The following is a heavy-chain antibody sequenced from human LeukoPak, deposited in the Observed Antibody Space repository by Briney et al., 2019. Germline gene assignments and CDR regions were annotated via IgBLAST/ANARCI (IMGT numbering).Heavy chain of an antibody. D-gene: IGHD2-21*02. CDR2: MNQDGSEK. CDR3: GRAMTD. Sequence: GGSLRLSCAASGFTLSSYWMHWVRQAPGKGLEWVANMNQDGSEKYYVDSVKGRFTISRDNAKNSLYLQMNSLRAEDTAVYYCGRAMTDWGQGILVTVSS. V-gene: IGHV3-7*03. CDR1: GFTLSSYW. J-gene: IGHJ4*02.